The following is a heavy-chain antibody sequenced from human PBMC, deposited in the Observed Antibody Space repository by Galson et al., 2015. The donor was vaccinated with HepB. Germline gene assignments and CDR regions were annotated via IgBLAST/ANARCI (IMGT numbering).Heavy chain of an antibody. CDR3: AREKYYYDSSGLWVFDY. CDR1: GYTFTSYY. V-gene: IGHV1-46*04. D-gene: IGHD3-22*01. J-gene: IGHJ4*02. Sequence: SVKVSCKAFGYTFTSYYMHWVRQAPGQGLEWMGIINPSGGSTSYAQKLQGRVTMTRDTSTSTVYMELSSLRSEDTAVYYCAREKYYYDSSGLWVFDYWGQGTLVTVSS. CDR2: INPSGGST.